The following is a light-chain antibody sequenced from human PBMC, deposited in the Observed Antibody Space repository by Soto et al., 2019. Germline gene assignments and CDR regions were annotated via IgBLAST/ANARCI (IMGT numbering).Light chain of an antibody. CDR1: QSVLYSSNNKNH. CDR3: QQYYSTLT. J-gene: IGKJ4*01. Sequence: DIVMTQSPDSLAVSLGERATINCKSSQSVLYSSNNKNHLAWYQQKPGQPPKLLIYWGSTRESGVPDRFSGRGSGTDFTLTISSLQAEDVAVYYCQQYYSTLTFGGGTKVEIK. V-gene: IGKV4-1*01. CDR2: WGS.